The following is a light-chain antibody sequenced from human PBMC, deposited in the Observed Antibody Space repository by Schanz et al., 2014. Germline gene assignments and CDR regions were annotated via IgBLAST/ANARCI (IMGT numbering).Light chain of an antibody. J-gene: IGLJ3*02. CDR3: AAWDDSLNGQL. V-gene: IGLV1-44*01. CDR1: RSNIGSNS. CDR2: SND. Sequence: QSVLAPPPSASETPGQRISISCSGGRSNIGSNSVNWYQQLPGTAPKLLIYSNDRRPSGVPDRFSASKSGTSASLAISGLQSEDEADYYCAAWDDSLNGQLFGGGTKLTVL.